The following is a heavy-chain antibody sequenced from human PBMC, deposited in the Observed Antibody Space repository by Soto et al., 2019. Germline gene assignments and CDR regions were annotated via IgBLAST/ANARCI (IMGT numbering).Heavy chain of an antibody. V-gene: IGHV3-23*01. CDR2: IAGGGST. CDR1: GFIFKDYA. Sequence: GGSLRLSCEASGFIFKDYAMTWVRQAPGAGLEWVSTIAGGGSTLYAESVRGRFTISRDNSKNALYLQLNSLKTDDTAVYFCAKSKGGTTTWPEDWGQGSLVTVSS. J-gene: IGHJ4*02. CDR3: AKSKGGTTTWPED. D-gene: IGHD1-26*01.